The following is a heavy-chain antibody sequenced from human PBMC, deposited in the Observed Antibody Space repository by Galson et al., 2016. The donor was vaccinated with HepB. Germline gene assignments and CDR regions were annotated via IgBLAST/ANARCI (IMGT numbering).Heavy chain of an antibody. J-gene: IGHJ3*02. Sequence: SLRLSCAASGFTFRNHWMSWVRQAPGKGLEWVANINQDGSEKYYVDSVKGRVTISRDSAKNALYLQMNSLGAEDTAVYYCARDMSRRENSGYHAFDIWGQGTMVTVSS. D-gene: IGHD3-22*01. V-gene: IGHV3-7*05. CDR3: ARDMSRRENSGYHAFDI. CDR2: INQDGSEK. CDR1: GFTFRNHW.